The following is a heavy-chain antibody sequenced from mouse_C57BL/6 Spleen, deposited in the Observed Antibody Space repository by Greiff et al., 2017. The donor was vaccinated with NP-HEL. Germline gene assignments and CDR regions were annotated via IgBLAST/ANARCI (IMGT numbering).Heavy chain of an antibody. V-gene: IGHV5-17*01. J-gene: IGHJ2*01. CDR1: GFTFSDYG. CDR3: ARGALYCGSGENYFDY. Sequence: EVKLVESGGGLVKPGGSLKLSCAASGFTFSDYGMHWVRQAPEKGLEWVAYISSGSSTIYYADTVKGRFTISRDNAKNTLFLQMTSLRSEDTAMYYCARGALYCGSGENYFDYWGQGTTLTVSS. CDR2: ISSGSSTI. D-gene: IGHD1-1*01.